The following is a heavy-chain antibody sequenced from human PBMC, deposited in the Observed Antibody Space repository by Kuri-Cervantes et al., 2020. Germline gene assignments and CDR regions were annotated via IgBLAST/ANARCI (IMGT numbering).Heavy chain of an antibody. V-gene: IGHV4-4*07. CDR3: ARGITMVRGRPPRFDY. D-gene: IGHD3-10*01. CDR1: GGSISSYY. Sequence: GSLRLSCTVSGGSISSYYWSWIRQPAGKGLEWIGRIYTSGSTNYNPSLKSRVTMSVDTSKNQFSLKLSSVTAADTAVYYCARGITMVRGRPPRFDYWGQGTLVTVSS. CDR2: IYTSGST. J-gene: IGHJ4*02.